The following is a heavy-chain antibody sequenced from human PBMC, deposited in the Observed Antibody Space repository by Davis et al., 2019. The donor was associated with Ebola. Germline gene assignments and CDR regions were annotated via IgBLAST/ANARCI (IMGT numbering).Heavy chain of an antibody. D-gene: IGHD4-11*01. V-gene: IGHV5-10-1*01. CDR2: IDPSDSYT. CDR3: ARHQEGGTTGWFDP. Sequence: KVSCKGSGYSFTIYWISWVRQMPGQGLEWMGKIDPSDSYTNYSPSFQGHVTISSDKSVNTAYLQWSSLKASDTATYYCARHQEGGTTGWFDPWGLGTLVTVSS. J-gene: IGHJ5*02. CDR1: GYSFTIYW.